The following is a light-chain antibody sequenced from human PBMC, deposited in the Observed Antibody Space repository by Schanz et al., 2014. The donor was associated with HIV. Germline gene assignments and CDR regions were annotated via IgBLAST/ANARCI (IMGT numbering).Light chain of an antibody. CDR3: ASWDDSLNGPV. J-gene: IGLJ2*01. CDR2: GNS. CDR1: SSNIGAGYD. Sequence: SVLTQPPSVSGAPGQRVTISCTGSSSNIGAGYDVHWYPQLPGTAPKLPIYGNSNRPSGVPDRFSGSKSGTSASLAITGLRSEDEASSYCASWDDSLNGPVFGGGTKLTVL. V-gene: IGLV1-40*01.